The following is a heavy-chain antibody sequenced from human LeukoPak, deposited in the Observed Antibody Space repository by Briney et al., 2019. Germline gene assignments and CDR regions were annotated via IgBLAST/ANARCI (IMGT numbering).Heavy chain of an antibody. V-gene: IGHV3-23*01. CDR3: AKVPFSDYGSGRPPFMDV. J-gene: IGHJ6*02. CDR1: GFIFSYYA. Sequence: PGGFLRLSCAASGFIFSYYAMSGVRQAPGRGLERGSTISDSGDSTYYPDFLRGRFTISRDNSKYTRYLQMNSLRAEDTAIHYWAKVPFSDYGSGRPPFMDVWGQGSTVAVSS. CDR2: ISDSGDST. D-gene: IGHD3-10*01.